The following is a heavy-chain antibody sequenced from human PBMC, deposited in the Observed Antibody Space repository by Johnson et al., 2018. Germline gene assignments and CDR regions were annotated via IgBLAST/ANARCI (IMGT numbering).Heavy chain of an antibody. CDR3: ARDRRIRPAWGDV. D-gene: IGHD2-2*01. Sequence: VQLVESGAEVKKPGASVKVSCKASGYTFTTNYLHWVRQAPGQGLEWMAIINPSGGTTTYAQKFQGRLTVTRDTSTSTVYMELSSLRYEDTAVYYCARDRRIRPAWGDVWGQGTLVTVSS. J-gene: IGHJ4*02. CDR1: GYTFTTNY. CDR2: INPSGGTT. V-gene: IGHV1-46*01.